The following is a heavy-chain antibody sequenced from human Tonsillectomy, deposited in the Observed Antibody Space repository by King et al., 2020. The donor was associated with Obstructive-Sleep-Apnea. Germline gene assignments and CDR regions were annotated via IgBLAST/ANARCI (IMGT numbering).Heavy chain of an antibody. Sequence: VQLVESGGGVVQPGRSLTLSCAGSGFIFSSYVIHGVRQAPGKGLEWVAVISYDERNKYYADSVKGRFNISRDNSKKTVYLQMNSLRAEDTAVYYCARGVVFGVVTTLSDYWGPGTLVTVSS. CDR3: ARGVVFGVVTTLSDY. CDR1: GFIFSSYV. CDR2: ISYDERNK. J-gene: IGHJ4*02. V-gene: IGHV3-30*03. D-gene: IGHD3-3*01.